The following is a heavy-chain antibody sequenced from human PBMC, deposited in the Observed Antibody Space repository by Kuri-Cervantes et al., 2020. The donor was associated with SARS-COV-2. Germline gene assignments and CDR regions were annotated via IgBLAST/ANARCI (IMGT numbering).Heavy chain of an antibody. CDR3: ARDFERGYSYGYGGGYFDY. CDR1: GYTFTSYD. V-gene: IGHV1-8*03. Sequence: ASVKVSCKASGYTFTSYDINWVRQATGQGLEWMGWMNPNSGNTGYAQKFQGRVTITRNTSISTAYLELSSLRSEDTAVYYCARDFERGYSYGYGGGYFDYWGQGTLVTVSS. J-gene: IGHJ4*02. CDR2: MNPNSGNT. D-gene: IGHD5-18*01.